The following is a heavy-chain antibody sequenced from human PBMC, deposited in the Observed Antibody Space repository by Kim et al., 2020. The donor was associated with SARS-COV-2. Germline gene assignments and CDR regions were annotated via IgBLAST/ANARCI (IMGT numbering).Heavy chain of an antibody. CDR1: GYTFTSYY. J-gene: IGHJ4*02. CDR3: ARDQGDIVVVPAAMLDY. V-gene: IGHV1-46*01. CDR2: INPSGGST. Sequence: ASVKVSCKASGYTFTSYYMHWVRQAPGQGLEWMGIINPSGGSTSYAQKFQGRVTMTRDTSTSTVYMELSSLRSEDTAVYYCARDQGDIVVVPAAMLDYWGQGTLVTVSS. D-gene: IGHD2-2*01.